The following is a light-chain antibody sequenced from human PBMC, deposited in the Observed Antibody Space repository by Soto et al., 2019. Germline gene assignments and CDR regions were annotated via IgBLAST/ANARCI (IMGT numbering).Light chain of an antibody. CDR2: GAS. V-gene: IGKV3-15*01. Sequence: VSLGGRATLSCRASQSVSSNLAWYQQKPGQAPRLLIYGASTRATGIPARFSGSGSGTEFTLTISSLQPDDFATYYCQHYNSYSEAFGQGTKVDIK. CDR1: QSVSSN. J-gene: IGKJ1*01. CDR3: QHYNSYSEA.